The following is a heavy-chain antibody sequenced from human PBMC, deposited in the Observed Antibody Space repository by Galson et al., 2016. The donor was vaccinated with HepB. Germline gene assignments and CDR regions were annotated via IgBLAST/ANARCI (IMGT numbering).Heavy chain of an antibody. CDR1: GFTFSNYG. V-gene: IGHV3-33*01. CDR3: ARGGKEQVDVYGGGNYFDY. J-gene: IGHJ4*02. CDR2: IWFDGNKK. D-gene: IGHD5/OR15-5a*01. Sequence: SLRLSCAASGFTFSNYGMHWVRQAPGKGLEWVAVIWFDGNKKYYGDSVKGRFTISRDNSKDTLNLQMNCLRAEDTAVYYCARGGKEQVDVYGGGNYFDYWGQGTLVTVSS.